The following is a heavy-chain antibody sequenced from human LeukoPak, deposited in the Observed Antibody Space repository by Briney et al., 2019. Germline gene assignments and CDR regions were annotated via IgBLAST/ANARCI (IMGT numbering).Heavy chain of an antibody. J-gene: IGHJ6*02. D-gene: IGHD3-3*01. V-gene: IGHV3-33*06. Sequence: GGSLRLSCTASGFIFSSYRMHWVRQAPGKGLEWVAVIWYDGSNKYSADSVKGRFTISRDNSKNTLYLQMNSLRAEDTAVYYCAKGRNAVWSCCPSYVMDVGGQGTTVTVSS. CDR3: AKGRNAVWSCCPSYVMDV. CDR2: IWYDGSNK. CDR1: GFIFSSYR.